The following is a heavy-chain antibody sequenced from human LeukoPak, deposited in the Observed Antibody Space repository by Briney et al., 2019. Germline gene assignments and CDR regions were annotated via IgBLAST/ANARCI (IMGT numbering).Heavy chain of an antibody. V-gene: IGHV1-2*06. D-gene: IGHD3-3*01. Sequence: GASVKVSCKASGFTLTNYDINWVRQAPGQGLEWMGRINPNSGGTNYAQKFQGRVTMTRDTSISTAYMELSRLRSDDTAVYYCARDDFWSGYYNFDYWGQGTLVTVSS. J-gene: IGHJ4*02. CDR2: INPNSGGT. CDR3: ARDDFWSGYYNFDY. CDR1: GFTLTNYD.